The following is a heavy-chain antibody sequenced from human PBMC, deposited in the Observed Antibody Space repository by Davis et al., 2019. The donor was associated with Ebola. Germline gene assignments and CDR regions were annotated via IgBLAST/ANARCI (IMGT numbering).Heavy chain of an antibody. D-gene: IGHD2/OR15-2a*01. J-gene: IGHJ4*02. CDR3: TRGRHSEPTYDDY. CDR1: GFVFSSYV. V-gene: IGHV3-21*01. Sequence: GESLKISCAASGFVFSSYVMNWVRRAPGKGLEWVSTLGLSADTYYEDSVKGRFTISRDNAKNSLYLQMNSLRAEDTAVYYCTRGRHSEPTYDDYWGQGTLVTVSS. CDR2: LGLSADT.